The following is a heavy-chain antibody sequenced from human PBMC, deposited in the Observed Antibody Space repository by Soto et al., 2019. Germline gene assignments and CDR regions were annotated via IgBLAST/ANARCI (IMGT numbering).Heavy chain of an antibody. CDR3: ARSWVGDSGMDV. CDR2: IYTDGSST. D-gene: IGHD3-10*01. Sequence: EVQLVESGGGLVQPGGSLRLSCATSGFTFTTYWMHWVRQAPGKGLVWVSHIYTDGSSTYYADSVKGRFTISRDNAKKTVYLQMNSLRAEDTAVYYCARSWVGDSGMDVWGQGTTVTVSS. V-gene: IGHV3-74*01. J-gene: IGHJ6*02. CDR1: GFTFTTYW.